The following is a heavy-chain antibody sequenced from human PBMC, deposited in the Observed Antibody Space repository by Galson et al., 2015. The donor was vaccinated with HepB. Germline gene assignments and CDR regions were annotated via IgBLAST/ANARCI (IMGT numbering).Heavy chain of an antibody. CDR3: ARDGPAAILGYYYYYMDV. Sequence: SLRLSCAASGFTFGSNAMSWVRQAPGKGLEWVAVIWYDGSNKYYADSVNGRFTISRDNSKNTLYLQMNSLRAEDTAVYYCARDGPAAILGYYYYYMDVWGKGTTVTVSS. J-gene: IGHJ6*03. CDR1: GFTFGSNA. CDR2: IWYDGSNK. V-gene: IGHV3-33*08. D-gene: IGHD2-2*01.